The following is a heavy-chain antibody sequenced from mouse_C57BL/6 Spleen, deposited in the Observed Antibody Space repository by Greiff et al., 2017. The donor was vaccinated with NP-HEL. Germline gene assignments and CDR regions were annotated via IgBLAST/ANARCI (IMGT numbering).Heavy chain of an antibody. J-gene: IGHJ1*03. Sequence: VQLQQSGPGLVQPSQRLSITCTVSGFSLTSYGVHWVRQSPGKGLEWLGVIWSGGSTDYNAAFISRLSISKDNSKSQVFFKMNSLQADDTAIYYCARNWDYDGYFDVWGTGTTVTVSS. V-gene: IGHV2-2*01. CDR3: ARNWDYDGYFDV. CDR2: IWSGGST. CDR1: GFSLTSYG. D-gene: IGHD2-4*01.